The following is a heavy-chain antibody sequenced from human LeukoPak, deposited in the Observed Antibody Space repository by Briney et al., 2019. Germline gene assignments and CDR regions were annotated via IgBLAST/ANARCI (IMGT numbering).Heavy chain of an antibody. CDR3: ARERHYYESLFDY. CDR1: GYTFTTYG. J-gene: IGHJ4*02. D-gene: IGHD3-16*01. CDR2: ISGYNGNT. V-gene: IGHV1-18*01. Sequence: ASVKVSCKASGYTFTTYGISWVRQAPGQGLEWMGWISGYNGNTNYAQKLQGRVTMTTDASTSTAYMELRSLRSDDTAVYYCARERHYYESLFDYWGQGTLVTVSS.